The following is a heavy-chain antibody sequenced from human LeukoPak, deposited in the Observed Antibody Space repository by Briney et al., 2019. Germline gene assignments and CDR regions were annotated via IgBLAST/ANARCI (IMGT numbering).Heavy chain of an antibody. Sequence: GGSLRLSCTASGFTFINYSMNWVRQAPGKGLEWVSSISTNSAFIYYADSVRGRFTISRDNAKNTLYLQMNSLRAEDTAVYYCAREASGSGSYLYYYYYMDVWGKGTTVTISS. J-gene: IGHJ6*03. CDR3: AREASGSGSYLYYYYYMDV. CDR1: GFTFINYS. V-gene: IGHV3-21*01. D-gene: IGHD3-10*01. CDR2: ISTNSAFI.